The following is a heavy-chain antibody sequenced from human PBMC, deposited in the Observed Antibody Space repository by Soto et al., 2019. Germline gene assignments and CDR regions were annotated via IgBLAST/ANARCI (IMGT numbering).Heavy chain of an antibody. CDR1: GGSFSGYY. V-gene: IGHV4-34*01. Sequence: QVQLQQWGAGLLKPSETLSLTCAVYGGSFSGYYWSWIRQPPGKGLEWIGEINHSGSTNYNPSLTGRVTRSVEPPRNQFSLNLSSVTAEDTAVYYCARRAPPYMGVVPAALRGWFDPWGQGTLVTVSS. CDR3: ARRAPPYMGVVPAALRGWFDP. J-gene: IGHJ5*02. D-gene: IGHD2-2*01. CDR2: INHSGST.